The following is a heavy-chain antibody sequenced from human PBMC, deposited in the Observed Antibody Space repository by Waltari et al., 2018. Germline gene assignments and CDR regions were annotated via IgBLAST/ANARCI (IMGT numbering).Heavy chain of an antibody. CDR1: GFTFGSYR. CDR3: ARRFTSGYALDY. J-gene: IGHJ4*02. CDR2: IRYDGSNK. D-gene: IGHD3-9*01. Sequence: VKLVESGGGVVQPGASLRLSCAWSGFTFGSYRRQWVRQAPGKGLEWVAFIRYDGSNKYYADSVKGRITISRDNSKNTLYLQMNSLRAEDTGIYYSARRFTSGYALDYWGQGTLVTVSS. V-gene: IGHV3-30*02.